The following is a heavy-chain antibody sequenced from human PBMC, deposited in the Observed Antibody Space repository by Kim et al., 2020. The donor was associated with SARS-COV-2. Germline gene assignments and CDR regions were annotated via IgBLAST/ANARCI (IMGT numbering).Heavy chain of an antibody. Sequence: GGSLRLSCAATGFTFSNFALSWVRQAPGKGLEWVSGISVTGGSTKYTDSVEGRFTVSKDISDSMFYLQMNSLRVEDTATYYCAKHEKRSDSSACDSWGQGALVTVAS. V-gene: IGHV3-23*01. CDR2: ISVTGGST. J-gene: IGHJ5*02. D-gene: IGHD2-15*01. CDR1: GFTFSNFA. CDR3: AKHEKRSDSSACDS.